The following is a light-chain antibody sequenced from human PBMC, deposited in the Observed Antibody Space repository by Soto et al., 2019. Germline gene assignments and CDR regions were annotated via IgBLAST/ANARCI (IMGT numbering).Light chain of an antibody. CDR1: RNINRK. CDR3: QQYYDYPPLI. Sequence: EIVMTQSPATLSVSPGERATLSCRASRNINRKLAWYQQKPGQAPRLLISGASTRATGIPARFSGSGSGTEFTLTINSLQSKDFAVYYCQQYYDYPPLIFGGGTKVEIK. V-gene: IGKV3-15*01. J-gene: IGKJ4*01. CDR2: GAS.